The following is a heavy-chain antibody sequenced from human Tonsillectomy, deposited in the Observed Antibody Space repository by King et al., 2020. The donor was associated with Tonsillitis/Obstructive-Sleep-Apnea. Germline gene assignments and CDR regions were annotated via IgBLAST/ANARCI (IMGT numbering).Heavy chain of an antibody. V-gene: IGHV3-15*01. D-gene: IGHD3-22*01. CDR3: TPEATCYYDSGSDY. CDR2: IKSKTDGGTT. CDR1: GFTFSNAW. J-gene: IGHJ4*02. Sequence: DVQLVESGGGLVKPGGSLRLSCAASGFTFSNAWMSWVRQAPGKGLEWVGRIKSKTDGGTTDYAAPVKGRFTISRDDSKNTLYLQMNSLKTEDTAVYYCTPEATCYYDSGSDYWGQGTLVTVSS.